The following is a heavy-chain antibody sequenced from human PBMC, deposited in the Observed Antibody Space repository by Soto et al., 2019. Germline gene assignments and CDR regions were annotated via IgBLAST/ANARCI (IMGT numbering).Heavy chain of an antibody. CDR1: GYTFTSYG. Sequence: ASVKVSCKASGYTFTSYGISWVRQAPGQGLEWMGWISAYNGNTNYAQKLQGRVTMTTDTSTSTAYMELRSLRSDDTAVYYCARDSRPEARSSSSWYLFDYWGQGTLVTVSS. CDR3: ARDSRPEARSSSSWYLFDY. V-gene: IGHV1-18*01. J-gene: IGHJ4*02. CDR2: ISAYNGNT. D-gene: IGHD6-13*01.